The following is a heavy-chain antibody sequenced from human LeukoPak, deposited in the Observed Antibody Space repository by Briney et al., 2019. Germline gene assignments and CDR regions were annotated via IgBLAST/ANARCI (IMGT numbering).Heavy chain of an antibody. D-gene: IGHD1-26*01. Sequence: GGSLRLSCAASGFTSSSYGMHWVRQAPGKGLEWVAVISYDGSNKYYADSVKGRFTISRDNSKNTLYLQMNSLRAGDTAVYYCAKELVIVGATLFDYWGQGTLVTVSS. CDR2: ISYDGSNK. V-gene: IGHV3-30*18. CDR3: AKELVIVGATLFDY. CDR1: GFTSSSYG. J-gene: IGHJ4*02.